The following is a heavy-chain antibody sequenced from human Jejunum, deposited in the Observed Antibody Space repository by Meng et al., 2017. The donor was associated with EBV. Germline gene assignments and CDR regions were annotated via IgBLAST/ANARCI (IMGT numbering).Heavy chain of an antibody. CDR1: GYTLTNYA. CDR3: ARGSSWNRGDY. D-gene: IGHD6-13*01. Sequence: QVRLVQSGAEVKKTGASVKFSCKASGYTLTNYALHWVRQAPGQGLEWMGYISAGSGDTKNSQKFQGRVTFTRDTSASTVYMELSSLRSEDTAMYYCARGSSWNRGDYWGQGTLVTVAS. CDR2: ISAGSGDT. J-gene: IGHJ4*02. V-gene: IGHV1-3*01.